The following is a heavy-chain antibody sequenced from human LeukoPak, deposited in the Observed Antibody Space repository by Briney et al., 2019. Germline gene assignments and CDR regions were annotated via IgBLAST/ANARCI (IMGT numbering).Heavy chain of an antibody. V-gene: IGHV4-34*01. CDR3: ARHEGGGSSSWYAYNWFDP. CDR1: GGSFSGYY. J-gene: IGHJ5*02. D-gene: IGHD6-13*01. CDR2: INHSGST. Sequence: SETLSLTCAVYGGSFSGYYWSWIRQPPGKGLEWIGEINHSGSTNYNPSLKSRVTISVDTSKNQFSLKLSSVTAADTAVYYCARHEGGGSSSWYAYNWFDPWGQGTLVTVSS.